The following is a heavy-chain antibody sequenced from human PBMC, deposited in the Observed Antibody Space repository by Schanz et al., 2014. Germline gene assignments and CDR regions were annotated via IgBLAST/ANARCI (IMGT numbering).Heavy chain of an antibody. D-gene: IGHD3-3*01. Sequence: QVQLLESGGGLFKPGGSLRLSCAGSGFTFADYYMTWIRQAPGKGLEWISYVSSYDTTVSYADSVKGRFTISRDNAKKSVYLQMNSLRVEDTAVYYGARYGFRKFGVVYGLDVWGQGTTVTVS. V-gene: IGHV3-11*01. CDR1: GFTFADYY. J-gene: IGHJ6*02. CDR2: VSSYDTTV. CDR3: ARYGFRKFGVVYGLDV.